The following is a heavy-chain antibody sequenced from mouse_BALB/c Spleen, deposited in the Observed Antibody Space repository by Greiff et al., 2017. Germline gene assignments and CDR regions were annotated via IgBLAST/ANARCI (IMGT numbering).Heavy chain of an antibody. J-gene: IGHJ4*01. Sequence: EVKLVESGGGLVQPGGSRKLSCAASGFTFSSFGMHWVRQAPEKGLEWVAYISSGSSTIYYADTVKGRFTISRDNPKNTLFLQMTSLRSEDTAMYYCARGGSYERVYAMDYWGQGTSVTVSS. CDR2: ISSGSSTI. CDR1: GFTFSSFG. D-gene: IGHD1-1*02. V-gene: IGHV5-17*02. CDR3: ARGGSYERVYAMDY.